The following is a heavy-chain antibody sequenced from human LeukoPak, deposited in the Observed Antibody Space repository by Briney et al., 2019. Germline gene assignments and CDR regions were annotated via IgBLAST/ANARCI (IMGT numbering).Heavy chain of an antibody. Sequence: SETLSLTCAVYSESFSGYYWSWIRQPPGKGLDWIGEINHSGNTNYNPSLKSRVSISVDTSKNQFSLELISVTAADTAVYYCARGLRGYCSSASCYHFDYWGQGLLVTVSS. D-gene: IGHD2-2*01. CDR2: INHSGNT. V-gene: IGHV4-34*01. CDR3: ARGLRGYCSSASCYHFDY. CDR1: SESFSGYY. J-gene: IGHJ4*02.